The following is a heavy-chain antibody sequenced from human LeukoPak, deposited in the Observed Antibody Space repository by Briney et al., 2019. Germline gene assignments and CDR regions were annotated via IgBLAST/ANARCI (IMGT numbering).Heavy chain of an antibody. J-gene: IGHJ4*02. V-gene: IGHV3-7*01. CDR1: GFTFSDHW. D-gene: IGHD3-10*01. CDR3: ARDKGYGSDY. CDR2: TKQDGSQK. Sequence: GGSLRLSCEASGFTFSDHWMNWVRQAPGKGLEWVACTKQDGSQKDYVDSVKGRFTISRDNAKNSLYLQMSSLRAEDTAMYYCARDKGYGSDYWGPGVQVTVSS.